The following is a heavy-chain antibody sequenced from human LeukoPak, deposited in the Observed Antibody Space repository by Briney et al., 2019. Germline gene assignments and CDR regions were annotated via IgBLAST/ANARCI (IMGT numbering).Heavy chain of an antibody. Sequence: GSVRVSCKASGYTFTDYYIHWGRQAPGEEVEWMGWIIDKSGATKFAQTFQGRVTLTRDTSMRTVYMELSNLISDDTATYYCVSWAGGNSDVASFDYWGQGTLVTVSS. CDR1: GYTFTDYY. CDR3: VSWAGGNSDVASFDY. V-gene: IGHV1-2*02. J-gene: IGHJ4*02. D-gene: IGHD2-21*01. CDR2: IIDKSGAT.